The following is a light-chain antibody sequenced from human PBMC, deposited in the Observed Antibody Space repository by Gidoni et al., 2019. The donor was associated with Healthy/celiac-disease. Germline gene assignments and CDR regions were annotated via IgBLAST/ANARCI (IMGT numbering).Light chain of an antibody. CDR1: QSISSY. V-gene: IGKV1-39*01. CDR2: AAS. Sequence: DIHMTQSPSSLSASVGDRVTITCRASQSISSYLNWYQQKPGKAPKLLIYAASSLQRGVPSRFSGSGSGTDFTLTISSLQPEDVGTYYCQQSYSTSITFGQGTRLEIK. J-gene: IGKJ5*01. CDR3: QQSYSTSIT.